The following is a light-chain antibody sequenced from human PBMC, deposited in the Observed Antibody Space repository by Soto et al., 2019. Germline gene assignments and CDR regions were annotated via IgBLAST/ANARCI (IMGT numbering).Light chain of an antibody. V-gene: IGKV3-20*01. Sequence: EIVLTESPGTLSLSPGQRATLFCRASQSVSNNYLAWYQQKPGQAPRLLIYGASNRATGIPDRFSGSGSGTDFTLTISRLEPEDFAVYYCQQYGSSGTFGQGTKVE. CDR2: GAS. J-gene: IGKJ1*01. CDR3: QQYGSSGT. CDR1: QSVSNNY.